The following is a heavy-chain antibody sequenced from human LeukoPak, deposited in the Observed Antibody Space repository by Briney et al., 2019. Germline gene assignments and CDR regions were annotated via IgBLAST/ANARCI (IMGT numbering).Heavy chain of an antibody. V-gene: IGHV3-15*01. CDR1: GFTFSNAR. J-gene: IGHJ4*02. CDR2: IKSKTDGGTT. CDR3: TTVLLRITMIVVVITSGVY. D-gene: IGHD3-22*01. Sequence: GGSLRLSCAASGFTFSNARMSWVRQAPGKGLEWVGRIKSKTDGGTTDYAAPVKGRFTISRDDSKNTLYLQMNSLKTEDTAVYYCTTVLLRITMIVVVITSGVYWGQGTLVTVSS.